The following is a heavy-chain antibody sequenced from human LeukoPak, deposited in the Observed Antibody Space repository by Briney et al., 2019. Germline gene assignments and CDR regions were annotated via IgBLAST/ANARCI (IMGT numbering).Heavy chain of an antibody. D-gene: IGHD3-10*01. V-gene: IGHV1-8*03. CDR2: MNPNSGNT. Sequence: ASVKVSCKASGYTFTSYDINWVRQATGQGLEWMGWMNPNSGNTGYAQKFQGRVTITRNTSISTAYMELSSLRSEDTAVYYCARGEWFGKNRYFDYWGQGTLVTVSS. CDR3: ARGEWFGKNRYFDY. CDR1: GYTFTSYD. J-gene: IGHJ4*02.